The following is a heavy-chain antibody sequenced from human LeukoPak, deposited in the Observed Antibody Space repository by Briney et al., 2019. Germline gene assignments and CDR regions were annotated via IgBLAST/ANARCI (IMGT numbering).Heavy chain of an antibody. J-gene: IGHJ4*02. Sequence: PSDALSLTCTVSGGSISRSSYYWGWIRQPPGKGVEWFGSIYYGGNTYYNPSLRSRVTLSVDTSKNQFSLKLSSVTAADTAVYSCARLPSDYYGSGAPDGWGQGTLVTVSS. CDR2: IYYGGNT. CDR1: GGSISRSSYY. CDR3: ARLPSDYYGSGAPDG. D-gene: IGHD3-10*01. V-gene: IGHV4-39*01.